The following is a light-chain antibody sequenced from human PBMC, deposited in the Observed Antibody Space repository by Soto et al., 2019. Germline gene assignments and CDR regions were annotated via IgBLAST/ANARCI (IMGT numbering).Light chain of an antibody. CDR1: SSDVGGYNY. CDR2: DVS. Sequence: QSALTQPRSVSGSPGQAVTISCTGTSSDVGGYNYVSWYQQHPGKVPKVMIYDVSKRPSGVPDRFSGSKSGYTASLTISGLQAEDEADYYCCSYGGTYYVFGTGTKLTVL. CDR3: CSYGGTYYV. V-gene: IGLV2-11*01. J-gene: IGLJ1*01.